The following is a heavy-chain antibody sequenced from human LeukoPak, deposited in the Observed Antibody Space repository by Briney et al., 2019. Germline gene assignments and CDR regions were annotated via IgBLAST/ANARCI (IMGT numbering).Heavy chain of an antibody. V-gene: IGHV1-18*01. CDR3: ARDDNYGIFVNVDY. Sequence: ASVKASCKTSGYSFIPYGISWVRQAPGQGPEWMGWISTSTGDTKYTQKFQGRVTLTTDTSTSTAYMELSSLRSDDTAVYYCARDDNYGIFVNVDYWGQGTLVTVSS. CDR1: GYSFIPYG. J-gene: IGHJ4*02. D-gene: IGHD4-11*01. CDR2: ISTSTGDT.